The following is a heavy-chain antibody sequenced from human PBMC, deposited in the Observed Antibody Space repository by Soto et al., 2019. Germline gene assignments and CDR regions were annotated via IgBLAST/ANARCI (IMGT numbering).Heavy chain of an antibody. J-gene: IGHJ4*02. V-gene: IGHV1-18*04. CDR2: ISPNSGRP. CDR1: GYTFNKYD. Sequence: RASVKVSCKASGYTFNKYDITWVRQAPGQGLEWLGLISPNSGRPSYAQKFEGRVTMTTDTSTTTAYLELRSLRSDDTAVYYCVRQYYDFWTDYPDFDCWGQGTLVTVSS. D-gene: IGHD3-3*01. CDR3: VRQYYDFWTDYPDFDC.